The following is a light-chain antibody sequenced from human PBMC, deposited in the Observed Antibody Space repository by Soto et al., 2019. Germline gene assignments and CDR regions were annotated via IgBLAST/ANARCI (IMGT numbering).Light chain of an antibody. CDR2: KAS. Sequence: DSQMTQAPSTLSASVGDRVTITCRASQTISTLLAWYQQRPGKAPNLLIYKASSLESGVPSRFSGSGSGTEFTLTISSLQPDDFATYFCQQYSTYPWTFGQG. CDR3: QQYSTYPWT. V-gene: IGKV1-5*03. CDR1: QTISTL. J-gene: IGKJ1*01.